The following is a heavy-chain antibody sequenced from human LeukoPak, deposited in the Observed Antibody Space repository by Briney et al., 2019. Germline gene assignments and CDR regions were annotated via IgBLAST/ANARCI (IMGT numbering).Heavy chain of an antibody. Sequence: PSQTLSLTCTVSGGSISSGDYYWSWIRQPPGKGLEWIGYIYYSGSTYYNPSLKSRVTISVDTSENQISLKLSSVTAADTAVYYCARGDYGEGQLDYWGQGTLVTVSS. V-gene: IGHV4-30-4*01. CDR3: ARGDYGEGQLDY. D-gene: IGHD4-17*01. CDR1: GGSISSGDYY. CDR2: IYYSGST. J-gene: IGHJ4*02.